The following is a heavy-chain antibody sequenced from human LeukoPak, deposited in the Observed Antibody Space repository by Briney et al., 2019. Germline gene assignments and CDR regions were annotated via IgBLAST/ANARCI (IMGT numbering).Heavy chain of an antibody. Sequence: GGSLRLSYAASGFTFSNAWMNWVRQAPGKGLEWVGRIKSKTDGGTTDYAAPVKGRFTISRDDSKNTLYLQMNSLKTEDTAVYYCTTDLFVDYSSPPFDYWGQGTLVTVSS. CDR3: TTDLFVDYSSPPFDY. D-gene: IGHD5-12*01. CDR1: GFTFSNAW. V-gene: IGHV3-15*07. CDR2: IKSKTDGGTT. J-gene: IGHJ4*02.